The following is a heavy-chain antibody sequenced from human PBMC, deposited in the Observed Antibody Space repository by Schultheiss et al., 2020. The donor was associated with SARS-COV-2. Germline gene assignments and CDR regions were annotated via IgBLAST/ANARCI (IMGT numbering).Heavy chain of an antibody. V-gene: IGHV3-21*01. Sequence: GGSLRLSCEASGFAFSSYTMNWVRQAPGKGLEWVSSISGLSSYIYYADSLKGRFAISRDNAKNTLYLQMNSLRAEDTAVYYCAKDRAKGAFDIWGQGTMVTVSS. J-gene: IGHJ3*02. CDR1: GFAFSSYT. CDR3: AKDRAKGAFDI. D-gene: IGHD4/OR15-4a*01. CDR2: ISGLSSYI.